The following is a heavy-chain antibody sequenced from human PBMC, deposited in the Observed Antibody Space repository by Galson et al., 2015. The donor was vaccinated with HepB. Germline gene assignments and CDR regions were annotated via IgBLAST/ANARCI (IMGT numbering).Heavy chain of an antibody. J-gene: IGHJ6*02. CDR1: GYTFTSYA. Sequence: SVKVSCKASGYTFTSYAMHWVRQAPGQRLEWMRWINAGNGNTKYSQKFQGRVTITRDTSASTAYMELSSLRSEDTAVYYCARVAPYYYYGMDVWGQGTTVTVSS. CDR2: INAGNGNT. D-gene: IGHD5-12*01. V-gene: IGHV1-3*01. CDR3: ARVAPYYYYGMDV.